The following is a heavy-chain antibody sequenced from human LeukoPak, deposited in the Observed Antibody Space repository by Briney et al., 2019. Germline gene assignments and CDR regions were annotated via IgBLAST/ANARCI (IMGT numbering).Heavy chain of an antibody. V-gene: IGHV3-48*03. CDR2: ISSSGSTI. Sequence: GGSLRLSCAASGFTFSSYEMNWVRQAPGKGLEWVSYISSSGSTIYYADFVKGRFTISRDNAKNSLYLQMNSLRAEDTAVYYCAGDRITMIVVVRFDYWGQGTLVTVSS. CDR3: AGDRITMIVVVRFDY. CDR1: GFTFSSYE. D-gene: IGHD3-22*01. J-gene: IGHJ4*02.